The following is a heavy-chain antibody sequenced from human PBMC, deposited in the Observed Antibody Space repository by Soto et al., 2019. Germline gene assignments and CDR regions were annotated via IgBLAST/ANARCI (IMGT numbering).Heavy chain of an antibody. Sequence: ASGKVSCKDSGYTLTELDMQWVRQAPGRGNERMGGFDPEDGETIYAQKFQGRVTMTEDTSTDTVYMDLSSLRSEDTAVYYCAIFLFFCFAAARDFFDYCSQRSLVTVSS. CDR2: FDPEDGET. CDR1: GYTLTELD. CDR3: AIFLFFCFAAARDFFDY. J-gene: IGHJ4*02. V-gene: IGHV1-24*01. D-gene: IGHD3-3*01.